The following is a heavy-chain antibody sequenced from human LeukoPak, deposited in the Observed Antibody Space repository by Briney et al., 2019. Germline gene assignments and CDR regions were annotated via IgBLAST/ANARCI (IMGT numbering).Heavy chain of an antibody. CDR3: AKYSFLGYCTNGVCTEFDY. CDR2: ISGSGGST. V-gene: IGHV3-23*01. J-gene: IGHJ4*02. CDR1: GFTFSSYA. D-gene: IGHD2-8*01. Sequence: PGGSLRLSCAASGFTFSSYAMSWVRQAPGKGLEWASAISGSGGSTYYADSVKGRFTISRDNSKNTLYLQMNSLRAEDTAVYYCAKYSFLGYCTNGVCTEFDYWGQGTLVTVSS.